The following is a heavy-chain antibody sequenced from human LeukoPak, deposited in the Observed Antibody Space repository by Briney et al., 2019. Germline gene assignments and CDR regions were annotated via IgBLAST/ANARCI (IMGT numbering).Heavy chain of an antibody. J-gene: IGHJ4*02. CDR1: GFTFSDYY. Sequence: PGGSLRLSCAASGFTFSDYYMSWIRQAPGKGLEWVSYISSSGSTIYYADSVKGRFTISRDNAKNSLYLQMNSLRAEDTALYYCAKIPVSDSSGWYYFDYWGQGTLVTVSS. CDR2: ISSSGSTI. V-gene: IGHV3-11*01. D-gene: IGHD6-19*01. CDR3: AKIPVSDSSGWYYFDY.